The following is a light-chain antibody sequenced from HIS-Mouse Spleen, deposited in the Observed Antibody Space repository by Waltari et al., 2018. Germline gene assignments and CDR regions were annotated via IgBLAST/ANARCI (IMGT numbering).Light chain of an antibody. V-gene: IGKV1-13*02. CDR2: DAS. CDR3: QQFNSYPFT. CDR1: QGISSA. Sequence: AIQLTXSPSXXXASXXDRVTITCRASQGISSALAWYQQKPGKAPKLLIYDASSWESGVPSRXSGSGSGTDFTLTISSLQPEDFATYYCQQFNSYPFTFGPGTKVDIK. J-gene: IGKJ3*01.